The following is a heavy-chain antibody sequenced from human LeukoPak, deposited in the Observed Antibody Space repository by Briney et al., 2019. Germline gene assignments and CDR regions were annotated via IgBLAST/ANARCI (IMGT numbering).Heavy chain of an antibody. J-gene: IGHJ6*03. CDR1: GFTFNTYG. CDR3: AKEYCSSTSCYYYYMDV. D-gene: IGHD2-2*01. CDR2: IRYDGSNK. V-gene: IGHV3-30*02. Sequence: PGGSLRLSCAASGFTFNTYGMHWVRQAPGKGLEWVAFIRYDGSNKYYADSVKGRFTISRDNSKNTLYLQMNSLRAEDTAVYYCAKEYCSSTSCYYYYMDVWGKGTTVTISS.